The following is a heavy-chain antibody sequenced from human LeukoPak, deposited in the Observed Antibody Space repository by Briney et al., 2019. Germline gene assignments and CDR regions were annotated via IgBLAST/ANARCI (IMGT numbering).Heavy chain of an antibody. CDR1: GFTFRTDW. V-gene: IGHV3-7*01. J-gene: IGHJ4*02. D-gene: IGHD1-1*01. Sequence: GGSLRLSCAASGFTFRTDWMTWVRQAPGKGLEWVANIDQDGSDMYYVDSVRGRFTISRDNGRNSLYLQMHSLRAEDTAIYYCAKSRETPGTLDNWGQGTLVTVSS. CDR2: IDQDGSDM. CDR3: AKSRETPGTLDN.